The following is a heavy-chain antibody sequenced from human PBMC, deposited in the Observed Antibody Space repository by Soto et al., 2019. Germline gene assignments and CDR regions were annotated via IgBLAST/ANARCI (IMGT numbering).Heavy chain of an antibody. Sequence: EVQLLESGGGLVQTGGSLRLSCAVSGLAFSTHPMSWVRQAPGKGLEWVSAISGPGGTAYYTDSVRGRFAISRDNSKTTLYLQMNSLRVEDTAVYYCAKYTLTPMGAFDIWGQGTKVTVSS. CDR3: AKYTLTPMGAFDI. CDR2: ISGPGGTA. D-gene: IGHD4-17*01. CDR1: GLAFSTHP. V-gene: IGHV3-23*01. J-gene: IGHJ3*02.